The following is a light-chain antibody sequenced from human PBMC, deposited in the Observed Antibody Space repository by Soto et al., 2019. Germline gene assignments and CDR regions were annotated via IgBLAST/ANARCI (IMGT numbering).Light chain of an antibody. V-gene: IGKV3-11*01. Sequence: EIVLIQSPATLSLSPGERATLSCRASQSVSSYLAWYQQKPGQAPRLLIYDASNRATGIPARFSGSGSGTDFTLTISSLEPEDFAVYYCQQRGNWPPVTFGGGTKVEIK. J-gene: IGKJ4*01. CDR1: QSVSSY. CDR2: DAS. CDR3: QQRGNWPPVT.